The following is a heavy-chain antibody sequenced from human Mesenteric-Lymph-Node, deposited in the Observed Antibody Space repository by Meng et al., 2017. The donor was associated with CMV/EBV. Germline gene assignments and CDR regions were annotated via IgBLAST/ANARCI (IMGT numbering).Heavy chain of an antibody. D-gene: IGHD2-2*01. CDR3: AKSIVVVSTAKHDC. V-gene: IGHV3-23*01. CDR2: VGSGGTPT. J-gene: IGHJ4*02. Sequence: ASGFTCSTSAMPWLRRAPGKGLEWVSTVGSGGTPTYYADSVGGRFTVSRDNFKNTLYLQMNSLRADDTAMYYCAKSIVVVSTAKHDCWGQGTLVTVSS. CDR1: GFTCSTSA.